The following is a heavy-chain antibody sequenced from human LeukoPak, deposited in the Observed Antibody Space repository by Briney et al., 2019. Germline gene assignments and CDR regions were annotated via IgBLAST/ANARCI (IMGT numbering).Heavy chain of an antibody. CDR1: GGSISRYY. J-gene: IGHJ4*02. V-gene: IGHV4-59*01. D-gene: IGHD3-22*01. CDR2: ISYSGST. Sequence: SETLSLTCTVSGGSISRYYWSWIRQPPGKGLEWIGYISYSGSTKYNPPLMSRVTISVDTSKSQFSLKLSSATAADTAVYYCARLDYYHFDYWGQGTVVTVSS. CDR3: ARLDYYHFDY.